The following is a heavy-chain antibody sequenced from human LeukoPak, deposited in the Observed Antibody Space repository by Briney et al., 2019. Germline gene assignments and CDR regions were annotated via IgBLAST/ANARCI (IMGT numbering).Heavy chain of an antibody. CDR1: GGSISSYY. D-gene: IGHD6-19*01. J-gene: IGHJ3*02. Sequence: PSETLSPTCTVSGGSISSYYWSWIRQPPGKGLEWIGYIYYSGSTNYNPSLKSRVTISVDTSKNQFSLKLSSVTAADTAVYYCARVIAVAGAFNAFDIWGQGTMVTVSS. CDR3: ARVIAVAGAFNAFDI. V-gene: IGHV4-59*01. CDR2: IYYSGST.